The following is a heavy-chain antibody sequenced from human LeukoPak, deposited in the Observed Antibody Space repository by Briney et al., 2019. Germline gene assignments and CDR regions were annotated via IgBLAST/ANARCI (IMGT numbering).Heavy chain of an antibody. V-gene: IGHV3-30*02. CDR1: GFSFSTYG. Sequence: GGSLRLSCAASGFSFSTYGMHWLRQATGKGLEWVTFMQYDGSEEYYADSVKGRFTISRDNSKNTLYLQMDSLRGEDTAVYYCAGKAAAYYFVYWGQGTLVTVSS. CDR2: MQYDGSEE. D-gene: IGHD2-2*01. CDR3: AGKAAAYYFVY. J-gene: IGHJ4*02.